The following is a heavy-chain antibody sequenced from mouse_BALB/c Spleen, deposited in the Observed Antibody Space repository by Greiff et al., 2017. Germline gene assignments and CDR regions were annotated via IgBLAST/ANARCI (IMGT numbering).Heavy chain of an antibody. D-gene: IGHD1-1*01. J-gene: IGHJ3*01. CDR2: ISSGSSTI. Sequence: EVHLVESGGGLVQPGGSRKLSCAASGFTFSSFGMHWVRQAPEKGLEWVAYISSGSSTIYYADTVKGRFTISRDNPKNTLFLQMTSLRSEDTAMYYCVRGETTVVAPLPYWGQGTLVTVSA. CDR1: GFTFSSFG. CDR3: VRGETTVVAPLPY. V-gene: IGHV5-17*02.